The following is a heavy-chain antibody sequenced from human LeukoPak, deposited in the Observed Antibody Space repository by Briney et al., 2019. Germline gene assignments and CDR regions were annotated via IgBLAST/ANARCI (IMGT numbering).Heavy chain of an antibody. CDR1: GYTFTSYY. CDR3: ARWGPQLLHFDY. Sequence: ASVKVPSKASGYTFTSYYMHWVRQAPGQGLEWMGIINPSGGSTSYAQKFQGRVTMTRDTSTSTVYMELSSLRSEDTAVYYCARWGPQLLHFDYWGQGTLVTVSS. J-gene: IGHJ4*02. V-gene: IGHV1-46*01. CDR2: INPSGGST. D-gene: IGHD2-2*01.